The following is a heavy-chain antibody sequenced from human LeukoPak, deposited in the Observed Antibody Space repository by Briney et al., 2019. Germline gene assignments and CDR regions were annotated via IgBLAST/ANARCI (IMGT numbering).Heavy chain of an antibody. J-gene: IGHJ4*02. CDR2: INPNSGST. D-gene: IGHD4-17*01. Sequence: ASVKVSCKASGYTFTGYYMHWVRQAPGQGLEWMGWINPNSGSTNYAQKFQGRVTMTRDTSISTAYMELSRLRSDDTAVYYCASRDRTVTTDFDYWGQGTLVTVSS. CDR3: ASRDRTVTTDFDY. V-gene: IGHV1-2*02. CDR1: GYTFTGYY.